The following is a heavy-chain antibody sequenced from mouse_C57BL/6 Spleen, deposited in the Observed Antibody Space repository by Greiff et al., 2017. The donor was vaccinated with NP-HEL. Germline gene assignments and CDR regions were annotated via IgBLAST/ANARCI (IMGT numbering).Heavy chain of an antibody. CDR3: ARLDYYDYEAWFAY. V-gene: IGHV5-9*01. CDR1: GFTFSSYT. CDR2: ISGGGGNT. Sequence: EVQVVESGGGLVKPGGSLKLSCAASGFTFSSYTMSWVRQTPEKRLEWVATISGGGGNTYYPDSVKGRFTISRDNAKNTLYLQMSSLRSEDTALYYCARLDYYDYEAWFAYWGQGTLVTVSA. D-gene: IGHD2-4*01. J-gene: IGHJ3*01.